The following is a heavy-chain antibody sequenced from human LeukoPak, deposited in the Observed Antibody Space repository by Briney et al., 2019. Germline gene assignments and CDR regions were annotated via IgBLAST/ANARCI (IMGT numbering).Heavy chain of an antibody. CDR1: GGSISSYY. CDR2: IYYSGST. D-gene: IGHD5-18*01. Sequence: SETLSLTCTVSGGSISSYYWSWIRQPPGKGLEWIGYIYYSGSTNYNPSLKSRVTISVDTSKNQFSLKLSSVTAADTAVYYCARERGRSYGSVPYYYYMDVWGKGTTVTVSS. CDR3: ARERGRSYGSVPYYYYMDV. V-gene: IGHV4-59*01. J-gene: IGHJ6*03.